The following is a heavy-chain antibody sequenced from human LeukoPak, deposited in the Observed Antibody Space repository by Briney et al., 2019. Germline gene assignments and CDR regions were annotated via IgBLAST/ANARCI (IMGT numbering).Heavy chain of an antibody. CDR2: VKEDVSAR. D-gene: IGHD3-10*01. J-gene: IGHJ4*02. CDR1: GFSFSSYW. V-gene: IGHV3-7*01. Sequence: GGSLRLSCAPSGFSFSSYWMSWVRQAPGKGLEWVASVKEDVSARNYVDSVKGRFTISRDNAKNSLYLQMNSLRVEDTAVYYCARGPPYGSRSDFFDYWGLGTLVTVSS. CDR3: ARGPPYGSRSDFFDY.